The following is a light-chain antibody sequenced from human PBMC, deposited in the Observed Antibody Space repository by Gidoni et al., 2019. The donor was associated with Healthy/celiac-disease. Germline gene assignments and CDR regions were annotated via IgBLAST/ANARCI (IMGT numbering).Light chain of an antibody. CDR2: EVS. V-gene: IGLV2-8*01. Sequence: QSALTQPPSASGSPGQSVTNSCTGTSSDVGGYNYVSGYQQHPGKAPKLMIYEVSKRPSGGPDRFSGSKAGNTASLTVSGLQAEDEADYYCSSYAGSNNLFGGGTKLTVL. CDR1: SSDVGGYNY. CDR3: SSYAGSNNL. J-gene: IGLJ2*01.